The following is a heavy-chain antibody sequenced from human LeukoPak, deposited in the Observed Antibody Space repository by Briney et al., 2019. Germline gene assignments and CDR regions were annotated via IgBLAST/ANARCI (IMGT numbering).Heavy chain of an antibody. J-gene: IGHJ4*02. D-gene: IGHD1-20*01. CDR2: ISSNGGST. CDR1: GFTFSSCT. CDR3: AREVNWRFDY. Sequence: GGSLRLSCAASGFTFSSCTMYWVRQAPGKGLEYVSAISSNGGSTYYANSVKGRFTISRDNSKNTLYLQMGSLRGEDMAVYYCAREVNWRFDYWGQGTLVTDSS. V-gene: IGHV3-64*01.